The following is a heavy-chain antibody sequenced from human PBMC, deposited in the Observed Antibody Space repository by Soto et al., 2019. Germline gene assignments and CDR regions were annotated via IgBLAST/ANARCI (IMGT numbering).Heavy chain of an antibody. Sequence: QVQLVESGGGVVQPGRSLRLSCTTSGFIFSTYGIHWVRQAPGKGLEWVAVIWPEGSNKYYADSVKGRFTISRDNSRNILRLQMNSLRAEDTAICYCVRAVGPYAYWGQGTRVTVCS. CDR2: IWPEGSNK. D-gene: IGHD1-26*01. J-gene: IGHJ4*02. CDR3: VRAVGPYAY. CDR1: GFIFSTYG. V-gene: IGHV3-33*01.